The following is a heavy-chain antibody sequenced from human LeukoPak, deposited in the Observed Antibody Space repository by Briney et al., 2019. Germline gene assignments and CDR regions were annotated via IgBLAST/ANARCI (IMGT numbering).Heavy chain of an antibody. J-gene: IGHJ6*02. V-gene: IGHV4-30-4*01. Sequence: SETLSLTCTVSGGSISSGDYYWSWIRQPPGKGLEWIVYIYYSGSTYYNPSLKSRVTISVDTSKNQFSLKLSSVTAADTAVYYCARTVRGDYYYYYGMDVWGQGTTVTVSS. CDR2: IYYSGST. D-gene: IGHD3-10*01. CDR3: ARTVRGDYYYYYGMDV. CDR1: GGSISSGDYY.